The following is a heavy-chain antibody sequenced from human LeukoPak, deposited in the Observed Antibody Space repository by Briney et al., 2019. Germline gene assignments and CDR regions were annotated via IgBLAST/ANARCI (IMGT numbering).Heavy chain of an antibody. J-gene: IGHJ4*02. CDR1: GFTFSNYA. CDR2: ITGSGGST. D-gene: IGHD5-18*01. Sequence: GGSLRLSCAASGFTFSNYAMVWVRQAPGKGLEWVSSITGSGGSTYYADSVKGRFTISRDNSKNTLYLQMNSLRAEDTAVYYCAKLQPWRDYWGKGTLVTVSS. CDR3: AKLQPWRDY. V-gene: IGHV3-23*01.